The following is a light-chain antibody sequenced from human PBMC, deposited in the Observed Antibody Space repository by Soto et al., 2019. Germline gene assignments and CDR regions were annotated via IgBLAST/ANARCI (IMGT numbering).Light chain of an antibody. J-gene: IGKJ5*01. CDR1: QSFSPRS. CDR3: QQYGSSPT. CDR2: GAS. V-gene: IGKV3-20*01. Sequence: EIVLTQSPGTLSLFPGERATLSCRASQSFSPRSLAWYQQKPGQAPRLLIYGASSRATGIPDRFSGSGSGTDFTLTISRLEPEDFAVYYCQQYGSSPTFGQGTRLEIK.